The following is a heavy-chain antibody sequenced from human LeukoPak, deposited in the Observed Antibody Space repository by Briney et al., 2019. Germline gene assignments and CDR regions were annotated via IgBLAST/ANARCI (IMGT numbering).Heavy chain of an antibody. CDR2: IIPIFGTA. D-gene: IGHD4-23*01. CDR3: ARLGPHYGGNPDNWFDP. Sequence: SVKVSCKASGGTFSSYAISRVRQAPGQGLEWMGGIIPIFGTANYAQKFQGRVTITADESTSTAYMELSSLRSEDTAVYYCARLGPHYGGNPDNWFDPWGQGTLVTVSS. CDR1: GGTFSSYA. V-gene: IGHV1-69*13. J-gene: IGHJ5*02.